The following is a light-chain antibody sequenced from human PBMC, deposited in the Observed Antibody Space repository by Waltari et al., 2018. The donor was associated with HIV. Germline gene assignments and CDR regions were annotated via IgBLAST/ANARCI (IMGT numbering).Light chain of an antibody. CDR1: SSDVGGYNY. V-gene: IGLV2-8*01. J-gene: IGLJ3*02. CDR3: SSYAGSNNWV. CDR2: EVS. Sequence: QSALTQPPSASGSPGQSVTISCTGTSSDVGGYNYVSWYQQHPGKAPQLMIYEVSQRPSGVPNRFSGSKSGNTASLTFSGLQTEDEANYYCSSYAGSNNWVFGGGTNLTVL.